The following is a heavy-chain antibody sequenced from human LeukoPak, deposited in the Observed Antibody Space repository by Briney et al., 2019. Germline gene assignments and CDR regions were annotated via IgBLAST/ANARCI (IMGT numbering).Heavy chain of an antibody. D-gene: IGHD2-8*01. V-gene: IGHV1-18*01. CDR1: GYTFIDYG. J-gene: IGHJ4*02. Sequence: ASVKVSCKASGYTFIDYGVSWVRQAPGQGLEWVGWISAYNGNTYYAQRLQDRVTMTTDTSTSTAYMELRSLRSDDTAVYFCARTDCTNGVCRFYFDYWGQGTLVTVSS. CDR3: ARTDCTNGVCRFYFDY. CDR2: ISAYNGNT.